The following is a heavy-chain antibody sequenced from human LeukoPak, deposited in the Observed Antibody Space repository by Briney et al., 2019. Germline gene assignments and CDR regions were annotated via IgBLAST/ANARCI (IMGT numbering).Heavy chain of an antibody. Sequence: GGSLRLSCAASGFTFSTYWMHWVRQAPGKGLVWVSLINSDGSTTNYADSVKGRFTISRDNAKNTLYLQMNSLRAEDTAVYYCANSLGVTSGFWGQGTLVTVSS. CDR2: INSDGSTT. CDR1: GFTFSTYW. J-gene: IGHJ4*02. CDR3: ANSLGVTSGF. D-gene: IGHD4-23*01. V-gene: IGHV3-74*01.